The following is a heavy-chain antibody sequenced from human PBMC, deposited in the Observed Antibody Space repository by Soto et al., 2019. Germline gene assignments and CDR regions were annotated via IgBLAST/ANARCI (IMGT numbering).Heavy chain of an antibody. J-gene: IGHJ5*02. D-gene: IGHD3-16*02. Sequence: SETLSLTCTVSGGSISSYYWSWIRQPPGKGLEWIGYIYYSGSTNYDPSLKSRVTISVDTSKNQFSLKLSSVTAADTAVYYCARVYYDYIWGSYRYRWFDPWGQGTLVTVSS. CDR1: GGSISSYY. V-gene: IGHV4-59*01. CDR2: IYYSGST. CDR3: ARVYYDYIWGSYRYRWFDP.